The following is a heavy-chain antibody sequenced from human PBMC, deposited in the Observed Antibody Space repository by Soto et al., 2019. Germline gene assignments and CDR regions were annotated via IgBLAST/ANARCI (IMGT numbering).Heavy chain of an antibody. J-gene: IGHJ6*02. Sequence: SLRLSCAASGFIFDEYAMHWVRQGTGKGLERVSGIRWNSGPIEYADSVKGRFSISRDNANNSLYLQMNSLTVEDTALYSYSSDLSGRADVWGQGTTVTVSS. D-gene: IGHD3-10*01. CDR3: SSDLSGRADV. CDR2: IRWNSGPI. CDR1: GFIFDEYA. V-gene: IGHV3-9*01.